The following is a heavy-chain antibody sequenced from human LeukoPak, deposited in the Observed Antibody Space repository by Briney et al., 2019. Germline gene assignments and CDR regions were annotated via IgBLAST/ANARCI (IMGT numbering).Heavy chain of an antibody. CDR2: INYNGGT. Sequence: SETLSLTCTVSGGSFSSFFRRWIRQPPGKGLEWIAYINYNGGTKYSASLESRLTISLDTSKNQVSLKLTSVTAMHTAVYFCARVRRGPGRFDPWGQGTLVTVSS. CDR3: ARVRRGPGRFDP. J-gene: IGHJ5*02. D-gene: IGHD2-2*01. CDR1: GGSFSSFF. V-gene: IGHV4-59*01.